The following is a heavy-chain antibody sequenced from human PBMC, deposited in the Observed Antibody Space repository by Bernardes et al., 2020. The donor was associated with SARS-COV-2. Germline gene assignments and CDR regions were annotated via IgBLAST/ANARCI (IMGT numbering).Heavy chain of an antibody. J-gene: IGHJ4*02. D-gene: IGHD2-15*01. Sequence: SETLSLTCAVYGASLSGHYLTWIRQTPGKGLEWIGEVNQSGDTNSSPPLKSRVTISVAPSKNQFSLKLRSVTAADSAVYFCARGVGDSGGFVGFDSWGQGTLVTVSS. CDR1: GASLSGHY. CDR3: ARGVGDSGGFVGFDS. V-gene: IGHV4-34*01. CDR2: VNQSGDT.